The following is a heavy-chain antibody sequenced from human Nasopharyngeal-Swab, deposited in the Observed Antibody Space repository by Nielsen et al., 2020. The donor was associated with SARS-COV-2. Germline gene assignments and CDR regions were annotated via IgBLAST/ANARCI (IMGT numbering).Heavy chain of an antibody. D-gene: IGHD3-10*01. Sequence: GGSLRLSCAASGFTFTTYSMTWVRQAPGQGLEWVANVKQDVGEKFYLDSVKGRFTISRDNAKSSLYLQMTSLRAEDTAVYYCVRDESGAFDIWGQGTIVTVSS. CDR3: VRDESGAFDI. J-gene: IGHJ3*02. CDR1: GFTFTTYS. CDR2: VKQDVGEK. V-gene: IGHV3-7*01.